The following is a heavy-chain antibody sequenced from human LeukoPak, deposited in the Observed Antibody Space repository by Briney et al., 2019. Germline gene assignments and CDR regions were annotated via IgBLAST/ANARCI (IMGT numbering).Heavy chain of an antibody. CDR2: IYYSGST. Sequence: SETLSLTCAVYGGSFSGYYWGWIRQPPGKGLEWIGTIYYSGSTYYNPSLKSRVTVSLETYKNQFSLQLNSVTAADTAVYYCMGGPNFEAFDIWGQGTMVPVSS. V-gene: IGHV4-34*01. CDR3: MGGPNFEAFDI. CDR1: GGSFSGYY. J-gene: IGHJ3*02. D-gene: IGHD3-16*01.